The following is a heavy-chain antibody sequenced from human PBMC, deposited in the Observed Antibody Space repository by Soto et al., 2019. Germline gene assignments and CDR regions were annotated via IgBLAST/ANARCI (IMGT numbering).Heavy chain of an antibody. Sequence: QVQLLESGGGLVKPGGSLRLSCAASGFIFRDFYMSWIRQVPGKGLEWLSKISSSSSSTDYADSVKGRFTISRDNAKNSLYLQMSSLRAEDTAVYYCARDRGGGSIFGGHYGMDVWCQGTTVTVSS. CDR2: ISSSSSST. CDR1: GFIFRDFY. J-gene: IGHJ6*02. D-gene: IGHD3-3*01. V-gene: IGHV3-11*06. CDR3: ARDRGGGSIFGGHYGMDV.